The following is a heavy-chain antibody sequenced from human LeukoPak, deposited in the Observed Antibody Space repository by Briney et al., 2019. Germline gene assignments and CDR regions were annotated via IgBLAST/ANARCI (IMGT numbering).Heavy chain of an antibody. CDR3: ARDMHYDSSGSDAFDI. CDR1: GFTFSDYY. Sequence: GGSLRLSCAASGFTFSDYYMSWIRQAPGKGLAWVSYISSSGSTIYYADSVKGRFTISRDNAKNSLYLQMNSLRAEDTAVYYCARDMHYDSSGSDAFDIWGQGTMVTVSS. V-gene: IGHV3-11*04. J-gene: IGHJ3*02. D-gene: IGHD3-22*01. CDR2: ISSSGSTI.